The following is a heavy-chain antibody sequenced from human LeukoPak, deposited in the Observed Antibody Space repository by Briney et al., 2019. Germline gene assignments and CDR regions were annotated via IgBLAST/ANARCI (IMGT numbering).Heavy chain of an antibody. CDR2: ISYDGNNA. D-gene: IGHD3-22*01. J-gene: IGHJ4*02. Sequence: GGSLRLSCAASGFTFSSFAMHWVRQAPGKGLEWVAVISYDGNNAYYADSLKGRLTISRDNSKNTLYLQMNSLRADETAMYYCARDPYDSSGYYFRYFDYWGQGTLVTVSS. CDR3: ARDPYDSSGYYFRYFDY. V-gene: IGHV3-30-3*01. CDR1: GFTFSSFA.